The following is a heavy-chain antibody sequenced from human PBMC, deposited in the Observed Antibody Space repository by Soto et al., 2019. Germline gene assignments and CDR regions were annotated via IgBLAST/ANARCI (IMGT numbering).Heavy chain of an antibody. Sequence: ASVKVSCKASGYTFTSYGISWVRQAPGQGLEWMGWISAYNGNTNYAQKLQGRVTMTTDTSTSTAYMELRSLRSDDTAVYYCARVVVVPAAMRGYYYYYGVDVWGQGTTVTVS. CDR2: ISAYNGNT. J-gene: IGHJ6*02. CDR3: ARVVVVPAAMRGYYYYYGVDV. D-gene: IGHD2-2*01. CDR1: GYTFTSYG. V-gene: IGHV1-18*01.